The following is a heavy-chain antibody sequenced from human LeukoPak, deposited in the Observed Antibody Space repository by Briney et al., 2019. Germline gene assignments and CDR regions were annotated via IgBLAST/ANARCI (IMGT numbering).Heavy chain of an antibody. Sequence: GGSLRLSCAGSGYSFTDYGMGWVRQAPGRGLEWVSALNGDGSETYYADSVKGRFIISRDNSKRTLHLQMSSLRADDTAVYYCSKGPGGFWDYWGQGALVTVAS. CDR1: GYSFTDYG. J-gene: IGHJ4*02. CDR3: SKGPGGFWDY. CDR2: LNGDGSET. V-gene: IGHV3-23*01. D-gene: IGHD3-3*01.